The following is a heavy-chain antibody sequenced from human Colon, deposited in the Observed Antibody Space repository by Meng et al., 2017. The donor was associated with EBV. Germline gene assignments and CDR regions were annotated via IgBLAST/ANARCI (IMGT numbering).Heavy chain of an antibody. V-gene: IGHV4-34*01. CDR3: ARRGPSGNFSP. Sequence: VQLKQGGAGLLKPSETLSRSCAGYGGSFRDYYWTWIRHPPGKGLEWIGEIDHRGNTKYNPSLKSRVTISLDTSKKQFSLKVSSVTAADSAVYYCARRGPSGNFSPWSQGALVTVSS. J-gene: IGHJ5*02. D-gene: IGHD3-10*01. CDR2: IDHRGNT. CDR1: GGSFRDYY.